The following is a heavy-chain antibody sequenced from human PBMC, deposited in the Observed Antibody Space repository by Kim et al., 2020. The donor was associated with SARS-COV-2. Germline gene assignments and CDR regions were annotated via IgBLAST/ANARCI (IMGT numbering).Heavy chain of an antibody. CDR1: GGSFSGYY. J-gene: IGHJ6*02. D-gene: IGHD6-6*01. V-gene: IGHV4-34*01. Sequence: SETLSLTCAVYGGSFSGYYWSWIRQPPGKGLEWIGEINHSGSTNYNPSLKSRVTISVDTSKNQFSLKLSSVTAADTAVYYCARLVRQLAPRGHYYGMDVWGQGTTVTVSS. CDR3: ARLVRQLAPRGHYYGMDV. CDR2: INHSGST.